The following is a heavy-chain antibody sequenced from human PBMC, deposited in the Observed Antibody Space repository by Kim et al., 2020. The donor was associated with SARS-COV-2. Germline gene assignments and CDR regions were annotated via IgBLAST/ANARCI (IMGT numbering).Heavy chain of an antibody. CDR1: GFTFGDYA. D-gene: IGHD2-2*01. CDR2: ISWNSGSI. Sequence: GGSLRLSCAASGFTFGDYAMHWVRQAPGKGLEWVSGISWNSGSIGYADSVKGRFTISRDNAKNSLYLQMNSLRAEDTALYYCAKLLVVVPAGYQGPFDYWGQGTLVTVSS. J-gene: IGHJ4*02. CDR3: AKLLVVVPAGYQGPFDY. V-gene: IGHV3-9*01.